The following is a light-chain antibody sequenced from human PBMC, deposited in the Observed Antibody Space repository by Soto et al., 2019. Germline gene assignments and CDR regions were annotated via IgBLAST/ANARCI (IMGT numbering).Light chain of an antibody. Sequence: ENVLTQSPGSLSLYPGERATLSCRASQSVDNTFFDWYQKKPGQAPRLQMYGVSKRATGIPDRFSGSGSGTDFTLTISRLEPEDFEVYYCQQYMSSVTFGQGTRVEIK. V-gene: IGKV3-20*01. CDR3: QQYMSSVT. J-gene: IGKJ1*01. CDR2: GVS. CDR1: QSVDNTF.